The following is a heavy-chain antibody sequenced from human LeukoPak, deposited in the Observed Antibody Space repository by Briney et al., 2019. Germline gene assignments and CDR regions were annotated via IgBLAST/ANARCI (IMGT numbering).Heavy chain of an antibody. CDR1: GYTFTSYG. J-gene: IGHJ4*02. D-gene: IGHD3-22*01. V-gene: IGHV1-18*03. Sequence: ASVKVSCKASGYTFTSYGISWVRQAPGQGLEWMGWISAYNGNTNYAQKLQGRVTMTTDTSTGTAYMELRSLRSDDMAVYYCARAIEGNYYDSSGYYYYFDYWGQGALVTVSS. CDR2: ISAYNGNT. CDR3: ARAIEGNYYDSSGYYYYFDY.